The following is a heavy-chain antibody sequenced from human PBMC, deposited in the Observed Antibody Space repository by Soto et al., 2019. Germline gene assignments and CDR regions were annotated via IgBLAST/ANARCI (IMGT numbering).Heavy chain of an antibody. CDR3: ARFVLGQQLEMSDYYYYYGMDV. CDR1: GGSISSGGYY. V-gene: IGHV4-31*03. J-gene: IGHJ6*02. D-gene: IGHD6-13*01. CDR2: IYYSGST. Sequence: QVQLQESGPGLVKPSQTLSLTCTVSGGSISSGGYYWSWIRQHPGKGLEWIGYIYYSGSTYYNPSLKSRVTISVDTSKNQFSLKLSSVTAADTAVYYCARFVLGQQLEMSDYYYYYGMDVWGQGTTVTVSS.